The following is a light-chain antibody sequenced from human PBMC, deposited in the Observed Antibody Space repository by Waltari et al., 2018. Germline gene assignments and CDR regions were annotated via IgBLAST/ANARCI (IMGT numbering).Light chain of an antibody. V-gene: IGLV1-47*01. Sequence: QSVLTQPASASAAPGHRVTISCSGSATNLGRDYVHWYRHPPGTPPKLLIYMNDQRPSGVPDRFSGSQSGTSASLAISGLRSEDEADYYCAAWDDSLSGRVMIGGGTKLTVL. J-gene: IGLJ2*01. CDR2: MND. CDR1: ATNLGRDY. CDR3: AAWDDSLSGRVM.